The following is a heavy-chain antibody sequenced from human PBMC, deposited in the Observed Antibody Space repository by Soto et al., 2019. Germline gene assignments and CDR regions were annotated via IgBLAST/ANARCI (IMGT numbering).Heavy chain of an antibody. V-gene: IGHV1-69*13. CDR2: IIPIFGTA. CDR3: ALRLRGVVALKFDY. Sequence: SVKVSCKASGGTFSSYAISWVRQAPGQGLEWMGGIIPIFGTANYAQKFQGRVTITADESTSTAYMELSSLRSEDTAVYYCALRLRGVVALKFDYWGQGTLVTVSS. D-gene: IGHD2-15*01. J-gene: IGHJ4*02. CDR1: GGTFSSYA.